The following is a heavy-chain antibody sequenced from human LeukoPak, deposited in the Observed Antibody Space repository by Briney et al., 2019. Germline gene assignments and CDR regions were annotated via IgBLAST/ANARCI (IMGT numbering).Heavy chain of an antibody. CDR2: IYYSGST. CDR3: ARLGYSYGYHYGMDV. J-gene: IGHJ6*02. D-gene: IGHD5-18*01. Sequence: YIYYSGSTYYNPSLKSRVTISVDTSKNQFSLKLSSVTAADTAVYYCARLGYSYGYHYGMDVWGRGTTVTVSS. V-gene: IGHV4-30-4*01.